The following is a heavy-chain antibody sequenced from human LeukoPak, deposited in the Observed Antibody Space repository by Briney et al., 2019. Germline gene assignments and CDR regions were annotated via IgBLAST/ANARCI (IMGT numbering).Heavy chain of an antibody. D-gene: IGHD3-10*01. CDR2: IYYSGST. CDR1: GGSISSYY. CDR3: ARGSLVHYYGSGSYRNRAGFDY. Sequence: SETLSLTCTVSGGSISSYYWSWIRQPPGKGLEWIGYIYYSGSTNYNPSLKSRVTISVDTSKNQFSLKLSSVTAADTAVYYCARGSLVHYYGSGSYRNRAGFDYWGQGSLVTVSS. V-gene: IGHV4-59*01. J-gene: IGHJ4*02.